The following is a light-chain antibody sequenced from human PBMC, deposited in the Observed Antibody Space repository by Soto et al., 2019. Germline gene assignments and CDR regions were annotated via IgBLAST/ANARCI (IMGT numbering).Light chain of an antibody. J-gene: IGLJ1*01. Sequence: QSVLTQPPSASGTPGKRVPISGSGRSSNIGSNTVNWYQQLPGTAPKLLIHANNQRPSGVPDRFSGSKSGTSASLAISWLQSEEADYYCAAWDDSLNGYVFGTGTKVTVL. CDR2: ANN. CDR3: AAWDDSLNGYV. CDR1: SSNIGSNT. V-gene: IGLV1-44*01.